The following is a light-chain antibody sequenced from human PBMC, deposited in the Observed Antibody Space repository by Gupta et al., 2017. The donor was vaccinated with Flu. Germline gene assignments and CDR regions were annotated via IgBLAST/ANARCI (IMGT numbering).Light chain of an antibody. CDR2: AAS. J-gene: IGKJ1*01. V-gene: IGKV1-8*01. CDR1: QGISSY. CDR3: QQEDSSPGT. Sequence: AIRMTQSPSSFSASTGDRVTITCRASQGISSYLAWYQQKPGKAPKLLIYAASTLQSGVPSRFSGSGSGTDFTLTISCLQSEDFATYYCQQEDSSPGTFGQGTKVEIK.